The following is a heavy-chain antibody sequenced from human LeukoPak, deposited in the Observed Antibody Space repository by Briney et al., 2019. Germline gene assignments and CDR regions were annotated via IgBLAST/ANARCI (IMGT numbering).Heavy chain of an antibody. CDR2: ISSSGTTI. D-gene: IGHD2-15*01. J-gene: IGHJ5*02. V-gene: IGHV3-48*03. CDR3: ARVGVVVAATGNLWFDP. Sequence: GGALGLSCAASGFPFSSYEMNWVRPAPGKGLERVSYISSSGTTIYCADSVKGRFTISRDNAKNSLYLQMNSLRAEDTAVYYCARVGVVVAATGNLWFDPWGQGTLVTVSS. CDR1: GFPFSSYE.